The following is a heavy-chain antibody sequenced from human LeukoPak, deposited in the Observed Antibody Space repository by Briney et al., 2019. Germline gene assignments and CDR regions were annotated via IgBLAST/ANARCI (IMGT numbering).Heavy chain of an antibody. CDR1: GYSISSGYY. J-gene: IGHJ6*03. Sequence: PSETLSLTCNVSGYSISSGYYWGWNRQPPGKGLEWIGSIYHSGSTYYNPSLKSRVTISVDTSKNQFSLKLSSVTAADTAVYYCARRGYYYDSSGLTGYYMDVWGKGTTVTVSS. V-gene: IGHV4-38-2*02. D-gene: IGHD3-22*01. CDR3: ARRGYYYDSSGLTGYYMDV. CDR2: IYHSGST.